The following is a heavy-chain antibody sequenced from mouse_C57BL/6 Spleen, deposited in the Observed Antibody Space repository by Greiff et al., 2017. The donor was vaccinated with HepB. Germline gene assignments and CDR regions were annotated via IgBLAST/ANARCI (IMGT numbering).Heavy chain of an antibody. CDR2: IDPSDSET. J-gene: IGHJ1*03. CDR3: ARSFSYGSTYWYFDV. D-gene: IGHD1-1*01. Sequence: QVQLKQPGAELVRPGSSVKLSCKASGYTFTSYWMHWVKQRPIQGLEWIGNIDPSDSETHYNQKFKDKATLTVDKSSSTAYMQLSSLTSEDSAVYYCARSFSYGSTYWYFDVWGTGTTVTVSS. CDR1: GYTFTSYW. V-gene: IGHV1-52*01.